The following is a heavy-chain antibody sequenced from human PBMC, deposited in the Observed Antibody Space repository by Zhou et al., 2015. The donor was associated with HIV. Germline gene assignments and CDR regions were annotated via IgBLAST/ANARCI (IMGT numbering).Heavy chain of an antibody. D-gene: IGHD3-16*01. CDR1: GYTLAELS. V-gene: IGHV1-24*01. CDR2: ISTYNGNX. J-gene: IGHJ5*02. CDR3: ARDAVGGGYDH. Sequence: QVQVVQSGAEVKKPGASVKVSCKVSGYTLAELSMHWVRQAPGKGLEWMGWISTYNGNXFRAQKFQDRITMTADRDTATVYLELRRLTSDDTAIYYCARDAVGGGYDHWGQGSLVIVSS.